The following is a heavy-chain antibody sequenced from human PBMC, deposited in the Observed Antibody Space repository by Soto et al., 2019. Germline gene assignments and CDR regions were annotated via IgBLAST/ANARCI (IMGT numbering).Heavy chain of an antibody. V-gene: IGHV3-23*01. J-gene: IGHJ4*02. CDR2: ISGSGGST. CDR3: AKDPGRITMVRGVNDY. CDR1: GFTFSSYA. D-gene: IGHD3-10*01. Sequence: EVKLLESGGGLVQPGGSLRLSCAASGFTFSSYAMSWVRQAPGKGLEWVSAISGSGGSTYYADSVKGRFTISRDNSKNTLYLQMNSLRAEDTAVYYCAKDPGRITMVRGVNDYWGQGTLVTVSS.